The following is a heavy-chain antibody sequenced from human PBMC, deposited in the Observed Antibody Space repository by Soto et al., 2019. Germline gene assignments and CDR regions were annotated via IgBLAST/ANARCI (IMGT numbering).Heavy chain of an antibody. J-gene: IGHJ3*02. Sequence: SETLTLTCTVSGGTVSRGSYYWSWIRQPPGKAQESIGYIYYSGSTNYNPSLKSRVTISVDTSKKQFSLNLGSVTAADTAIYYCARGIRGYSSGWYDSRYLDAFDIWGQGTMVTVSS. CDR1: GGTVSRGSYY. D-gene: IGHD6-19*01. CDR3: ARGIRGYSSGWYDSRYLDAFDI. CDR2: IYYSGST. V-gene: IGHV4-61*01.